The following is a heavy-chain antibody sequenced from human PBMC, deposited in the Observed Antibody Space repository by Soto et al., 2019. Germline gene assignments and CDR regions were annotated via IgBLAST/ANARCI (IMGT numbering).Heavy chain of an antibody. J-gene: IGHJ4*02. CDR1: GFTFSTYS. D-gene: IGHD2-8*01. V-gene: IGHV3-21*01. CDR3: ARALSGYCSNGVCSSNHEVDN. Sequence: EVQLVESGGGLVKPGGSLRLSCAASGFTFSTYSMNWVRQAPGKGLEWVSSISRSSGHIYYADSVKGRFTISRDNARNSLYLQMNSLRAEDTAVYYCARALSGYCSNGVCSSNHEVDNWGQGTLVTVSP. CDR2: ISRSSGHI.